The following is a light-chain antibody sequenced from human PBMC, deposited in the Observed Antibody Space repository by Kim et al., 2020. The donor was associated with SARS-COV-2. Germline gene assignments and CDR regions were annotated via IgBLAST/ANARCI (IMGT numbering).Light chain of an antibody. CDR3: QHRRNWPLT. V-gene: IGKV3-11*01. Sequence: EIVLTQSPATLSLSPGERASLSCRASQSVSIHLAWYQQKPGQPPRLLIYDGSNRATGIPARFSGTGSGSDFTLTIDSLEPEDFAVYYSQHRRNWPLTFGGGTKLEI. CDR1: QSVSIH. J-gene: IGKJ4*01. CDR2: DGS.